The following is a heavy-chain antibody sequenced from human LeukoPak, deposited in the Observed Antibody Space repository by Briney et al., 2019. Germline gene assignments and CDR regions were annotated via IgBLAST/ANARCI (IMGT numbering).Heavy chain of an antibody. J-gene: IGHJ6*03. CDR1: GGTFSSYA. D-gene: IGHD2-2*01. V-gene: IGHV1-69*05. Sequence: ASVKVSCKASGGTFSSYAISWVRQAPGQGLEWMGGIIPIFGTANYAQKFQGRVTITTDESTSTAYMELSSLRSEDTAVYYCAGVVVPAASYYYYYMDVWGKGTTVTVSS. CDR3: AGVVVPAASYYYYYMDV. CDR2: IIPIFGTA.